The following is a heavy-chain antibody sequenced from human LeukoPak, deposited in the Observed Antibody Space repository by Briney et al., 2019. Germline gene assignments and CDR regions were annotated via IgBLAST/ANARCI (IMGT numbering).Heavy chain of an antibody. CDR2: ISSTSSII. D-gene: IGHD3-10*01. Sequence: PGGSLRLSCAASGFTFSTYSMNWVRQAPGKGLEWVSDISSTSSIIYYADSVKGRFVISRDNAKNSLYLQMNSLRAEDTAVYYCARGGGGSFDRWGQGTPVTVSS. J-gene: IGHJ5*02. V-gene: IGHV3-48*01. CDR1: GFTFSTYS. CDR3: ARGGGGSFDR.